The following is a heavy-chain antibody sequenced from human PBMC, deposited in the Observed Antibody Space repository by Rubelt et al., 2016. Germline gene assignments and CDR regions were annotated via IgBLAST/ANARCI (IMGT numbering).Heavy chain of an antibody. V-gene: IGHV3-48*02. CDR3: ARDLIAVTGDYYFDY. CDR1: GFIFSTYG. J-gene: IGHJ4*02. D-gene: IGHD6-19*01. CDR2: ISSGGRTI. Sequence: EVQMVESGGGLVQPGGSLRLSCAASGFIFSTYGINWVRQAPGKGLDWVAYISSGGRTIYYADSVKGRFTISRDNARNSLYLQMNSRRDEDTAVYYCARDLIAVTGDYYFDYWGRGTLVTVSS.